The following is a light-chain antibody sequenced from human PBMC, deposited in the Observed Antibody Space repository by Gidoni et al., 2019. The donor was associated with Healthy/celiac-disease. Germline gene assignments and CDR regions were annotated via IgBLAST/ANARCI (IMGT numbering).Light chain of an antibody. CDR1: NLGDKY. Sequence: SYALTQQPSASAHPGQTASITCSGANLGDKYACWYQQKPGQSPGLVIDQDSKRPSGIRERFSGSNSGNSATLTISGTQAREEADYYCQAWDSSFVVVGGGSKLTVL. CDR3: QAWDSSFVV. J-gene: IGLJ2*01. V-gene: IGLV3-1*01. CDR2: QDS.